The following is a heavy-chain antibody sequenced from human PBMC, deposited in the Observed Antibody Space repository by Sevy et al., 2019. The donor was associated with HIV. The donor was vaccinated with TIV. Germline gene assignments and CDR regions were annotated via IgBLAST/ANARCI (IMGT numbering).Heavy chain of an antibody. CDR1: GFTFSSYS. J-gene: IGHJ2*01. V-gene: IGHV3-23*01. D-gene: IGHD6-13*01. CDR2: ISGGGGGT. CDR3: AKHYIHDIADGWYFDL. Sequence: GESLRLSCAASGFTFSSYSMSWVRQAPGKGLEGKGLEWVSTISGGGGGTYYADSVRGRFTISRDNSKNTLYLQVNSLRVEDTAVYYCAKHYIHDIADGWYFDLWGRGTLVTVSS.